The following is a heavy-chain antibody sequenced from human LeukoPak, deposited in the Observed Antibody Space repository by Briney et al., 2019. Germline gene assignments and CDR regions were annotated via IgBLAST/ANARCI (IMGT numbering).Heavy chain of an antibody. CDR3: ARAPWDYDILTGYYKPHYFDY. CDR1: GGSISSSSYY. D-gene: IGHD3-9*01. Sequence: SQTLSLTCTVSGGSISSSSYYWGWIRQPPGKGLEWIGSIYYSGSTYYNPSLKSRVTISVDTPKNQFSLKLSSVTAADTAVYYCARAPWDYDILTGYYKPHYFDYWGQGTLVTVSS. V-gene: IGHV4-39*01. J-gene: IGHJ4*02. CDR2: IYYSGST.